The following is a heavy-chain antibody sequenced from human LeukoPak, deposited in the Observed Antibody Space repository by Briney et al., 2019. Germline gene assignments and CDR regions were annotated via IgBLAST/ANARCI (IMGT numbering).Heavy chain of an antibody. CDR3: TREDLCGGNVYRCGGSDS. CDR1: GYTFTNFA. D-gene: IGHD4-23*01. CDR2: INTYNGNT. Sequence: ASVKVSCKASGYTFTNFAISWVRQAPGEGLEWMGWINTYNGNTDYAKEVQDRVTMTADTSTSTAYMELRSLRSDDTAVYYCTREDLCGGNVYRCGGSDSWGQGTLVTVSS. V-gene: IGHV1-18*01. J-gene: IGHJ4*02.